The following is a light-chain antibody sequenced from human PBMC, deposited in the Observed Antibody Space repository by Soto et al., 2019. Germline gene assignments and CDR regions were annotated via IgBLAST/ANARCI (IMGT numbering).Light chain of an antibody. CDR3: QHLNEYPYT. J-gene: IGKJ2*01. CDR2: GAS. Sequence: IQLTQSPSSLSASVGDRVTITCRASQDISSYLAWYQQKPGTAPKVLIFGASTLESGVPLRFSGSGSGTDFTLTISNLLPVDCATYYCQHLNEYPYTAGQGTKLAIK. V-gene: IGKV1-9*01. CDR1: QDISSY.